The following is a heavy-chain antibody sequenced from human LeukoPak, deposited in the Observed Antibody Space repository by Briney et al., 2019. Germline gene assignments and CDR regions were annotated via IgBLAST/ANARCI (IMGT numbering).Heavy chain of an antibody. V-gene: IGHV4-39*01. CDR3: ATSYSSSWPEIDY. CDR1: GGSISGGSYY. D-gene: IGHD6-13*01. J-gene: IGHJ4*02. CDR2: IYNSGST. Sequence: SETLSLTCTVSGGSISGGSYYWGWIRQPPGKGLEGIGSIYNSGSTYYNPSLKSRVTISVDTSKNQFSLKLSSVTAADTAVYYCATSYSSSWPEIDYWGQGTLVTVSS.